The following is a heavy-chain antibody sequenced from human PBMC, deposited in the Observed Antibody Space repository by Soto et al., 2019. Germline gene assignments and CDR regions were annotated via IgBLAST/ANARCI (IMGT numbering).Heavy chain of an antibody. J-gene: IGHJ4*02. V-gene: IGHV5-10-1*01. D-gene: IGHD2-2*01. CDR2: IDPSDSYT. CDR1: EYSFTNYR. CDR3: ARLHVGYALMGFDY. Sequence: XESLEISCKGSEYSFTNYRNNWVRQMPGKGLEWIGRIDPSDSYTNYSPSFRGHVTISGDKSISTAYLQWSSLKASDTAVYFCARLHVGYALMGFDYWGQGTLVTVSS.